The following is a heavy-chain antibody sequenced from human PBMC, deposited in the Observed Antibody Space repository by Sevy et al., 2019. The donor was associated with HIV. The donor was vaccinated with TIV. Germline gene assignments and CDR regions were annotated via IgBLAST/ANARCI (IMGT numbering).Heavy chain of an antibody. V-gene: IGHV4-38-2*02. J-gene: IGHJ4*02. D-gene: IGHD3-3*01. CDR2: LYHSGST. CDR1: GYSISSGYY. Sequence: SETLSLTCTVSGYSISSGYYWGWIRQPPGKGLEWIGSLYHSGSTYYNPSPQSRVTISVDTSKNQFSLKLSPVTAADTAVYFCARVARFLEWLFRDSTPPPYFDYWGQGTLVTVSS. CDR3: ARVARFLEWLFRDSTPPPYFDY.